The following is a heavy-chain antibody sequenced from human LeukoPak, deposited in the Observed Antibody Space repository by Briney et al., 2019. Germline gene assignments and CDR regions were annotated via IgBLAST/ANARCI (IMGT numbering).Heavy chain of an antibody. V-gene: IGHV4-59*01. D-gene: IGHD6-19*01. CDR1: GGSISSYY. Sequence: SETLSLTCTVSGGSISSYYWSWIRQPPGKGLEWIGYVYYSGSTNYNPSLKSRVTISVDTSKNQFSLKLSSVTAADTAVYYCARVQSGWYSDYRGQGTLVTVSS. CDR3: ARVQSGWYSDY. CDR2: VYYSGST. J-gene: IGHJ4*02.